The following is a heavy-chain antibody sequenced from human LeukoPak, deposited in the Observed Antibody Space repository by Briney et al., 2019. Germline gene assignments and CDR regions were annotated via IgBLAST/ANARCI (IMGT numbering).Heavy chain of an antibody. CDR3: ARGPYDILTGSNWFDP. J-gene: IGHJ5*02. V-gene: IGHV4-31*03. CDR2: IYYSGST. D-gene: IGHD3-9*01. Sequence: SQTLSLTCTVSGGSISSGGYYWSWIRQHPGKGLEWIGYIYYSGSTYYNPSLKSRVTISVDTSKNQFSLKLSSVTAADTAVYYCARGPYDILTGSNWFDPLGPGNPGHRLL. CDR1: GGSISSGGYY.